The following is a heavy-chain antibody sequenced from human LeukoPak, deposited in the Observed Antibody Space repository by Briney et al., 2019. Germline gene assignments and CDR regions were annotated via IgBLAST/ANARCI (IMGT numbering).Heavy chain of an antibody. CDR2: IYYRGGT. CDR3: ARGRLIVAPGVYYFEY. J-gene: IGHJ4*02. CDR1: GGSSSDYY. D-gene: IGHD5-12*01. Sequence: PSETLSLTCIVSGGSSSDYYWSWIRQPPGKGLEWIGYIYYRGGTNYNPSLERRVTISGDTSKNEFSLKLTSVTAADTAVYYCARGRLIVAPGVYYFEYWGQGTLVTVSS. V-gene: IGHV4-59*08.